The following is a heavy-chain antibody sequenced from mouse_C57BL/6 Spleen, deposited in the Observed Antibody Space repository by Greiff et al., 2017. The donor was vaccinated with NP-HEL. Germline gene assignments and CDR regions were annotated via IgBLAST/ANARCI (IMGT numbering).Heavy chain of an antibody. D-gene: IGHD1-1*01. Sequence: EVQLQQSGPVLVKPGASVKMSCKASGYTFTDYYMNWVKQSHGKSLEWIGVINPYNGGTSYNQKFKGKATLTVDKSSSTAYMELNSLTSEDSAVYYCARAPSTVGYFDYWGQGTTLTVSS. V-gene: IGHV1-19*01. CDR1: GYTFTDYY. CDR3: ARAPSTVGYFDY. CDR2: INPYNGGT. J-gene: IGHJ2*01.